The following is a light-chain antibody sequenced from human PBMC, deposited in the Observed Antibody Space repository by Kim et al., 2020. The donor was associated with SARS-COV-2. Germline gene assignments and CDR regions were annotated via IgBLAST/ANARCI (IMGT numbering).Light chain of an antibody. V-gene: IGLV1-44*01. Sequence: QSVLTQPPSASGTPGQRVTISCSGSSSNIGSNTVNWYQQRPGTAPKLLIYSNNHRPSAVPDRCSGSKSGTSASLAISALQSEDEADYYCAAWDDSLNGLVFGGGTQLTVL. J-gene: IGLJ2*01. CDR3: AAWDDSLNGLV. CDR2: SNN. CDR1: SSNIGSNT.